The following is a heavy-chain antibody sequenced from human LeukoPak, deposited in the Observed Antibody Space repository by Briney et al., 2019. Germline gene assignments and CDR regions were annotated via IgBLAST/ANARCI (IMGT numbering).Heavy chain of an antibody. CDR2: ISGSGGST. J-gene: IGHJ4*02. V-gene: IGHV3-23*01. CDR1: GFTFSSYA. D-gene: IGHD3-22*01. Sequence: PGGSLRLSCAASGFTFSSYAMSWVRQAPGKGLEWVSAISGSGGSTYYADSVKVRFTISRDNSKNTLYLQMNSLGAEDTAVYYCAKDPIYYDSSGYCDYWGQGTLVTVSS. CDR3: AKDPIYYDSSGYCDY.